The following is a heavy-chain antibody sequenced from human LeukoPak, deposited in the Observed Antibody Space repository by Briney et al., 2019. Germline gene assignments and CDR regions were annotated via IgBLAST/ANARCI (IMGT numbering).Heavy chain of an antibody. Sequence: PGGSLRLSCAASGFTLSDYYMSWIRQAPGKGLEWVSYISSSSSYTNYADSVKGRFTISRDNAKNSLYLQMNSLRAEDTAVYYCARDFGSSFGELFSPADYWGQGTLVTVSS. D-gene: IGHD3-10*01. J-gene: IGHJ4*02. CDR1: GFTLSDYY. CDR3: ARDFGSSFGELFSPADY. V-gene: IGHV3-11*06. CDR2: ISSSSSYT.